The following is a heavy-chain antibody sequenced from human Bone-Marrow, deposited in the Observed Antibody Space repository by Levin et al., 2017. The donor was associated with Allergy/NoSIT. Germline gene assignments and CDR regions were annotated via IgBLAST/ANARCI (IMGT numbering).Heavy chain of an antibody. Sequence: GESLKISCVASGFTFRNYVMNWVRQAPGKGLEWVSGISGNGGTTHYADSVKGRFTISRDNSNNTMFLQMNSLTAADTAIYYCTKGQTHFDPWGQGTQVTVSS. CDR2: ISGNGGTT. CDR1: GFTFRNYV. J-gene: IGHJ5*01. V-gene: IGHV3-23*01. CDR3: TKGQTHFDP.